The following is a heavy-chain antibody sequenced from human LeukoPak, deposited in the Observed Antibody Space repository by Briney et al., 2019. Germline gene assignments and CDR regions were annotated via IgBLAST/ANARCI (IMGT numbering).Heavy chain of an antibody. D-gene: IGHD5-18*01. J-gene: IGHJ4*02. CDR1: GLTFSSYG. V-gene: IGHV3-33*01. CDR3: ARDPGGYSYGTIDY. Sequence: GGSLRLSCAASGLTFSSYGMHWVRQAPGKGPEWVAVIWYDGSNKYYANSVKGRFTISRDNSENMLYLQMNSLRADDTAVYYCARDPGGYSYGTIDYWGQGTLVTVSS. CDR2: IWYDGSNK.